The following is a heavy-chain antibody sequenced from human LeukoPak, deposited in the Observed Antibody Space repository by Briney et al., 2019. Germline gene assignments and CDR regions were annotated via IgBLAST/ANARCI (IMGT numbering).Heavy chain of an antibody. Sequence: ASVKVSCKASGYTFTSYAISWVRQAPGQGLEWMGGIIPIFGTANYAQKFQGRVTITADESTSTAYMELSSLRSEDTAVYYCARDRHRDYDFWSGYYLRNAFDIWGRGTMVTVSS. CDR2: IIPIFGTA. J-gene: IGHJ3*02. V-gene: IGHV1-69*13. D-gene: IGHD3-3*01. CDR3: ARDRHRDYDFWSGYYLRNAFDI. CDR1: GYTFTSYA.